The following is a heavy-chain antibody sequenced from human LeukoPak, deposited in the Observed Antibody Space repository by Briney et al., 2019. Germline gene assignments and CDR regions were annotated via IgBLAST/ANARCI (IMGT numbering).Heavy chain of an antibody. CDR3: ARVETGYGSGSNSLVDY. CDR2: IYYSGST. V-gene: IGHV4-39*07. J-gene: IGHJ4*02. D-gene: IGHD3-10*01. Sequence: SETLSLTCTVSGGSISSSSYYWGWIRQPPGKGLEWIGSIYYSGSTYYNPSLKSRVTISVDTSKNQFSLKLSSVTAADTAVYYCARVETGYGSGSNSLVDYWGQGTLVTVSS. CDR1: GGSISSSSYY.